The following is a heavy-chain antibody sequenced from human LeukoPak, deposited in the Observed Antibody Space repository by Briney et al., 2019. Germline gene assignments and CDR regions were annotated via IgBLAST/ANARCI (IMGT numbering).Heavy chain of an antibody. CDR3: ARVPRKVLATFDY. Sequence: ASVKVSCKASGYTFTGYYMHWVRQAPGQGLEWMGWINPNSGGTNNAQKFQGRVTMTRDTSISTAYMELSRLRSDDTAVYYCARVPRKVLATFDYWGQGTLVTVSS. CDR1: GYTFTGYY. V-gene: IGHV1-2*02. CDR2: INPNSGGT. D-gene: IGHD1-26*01. J-gene: IGHJ4*02.